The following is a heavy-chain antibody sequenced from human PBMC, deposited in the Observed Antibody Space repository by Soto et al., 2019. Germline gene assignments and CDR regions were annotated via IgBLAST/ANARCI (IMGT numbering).Heavy chain of an antibody. D-gene: IGHD3-3*01. CDR3: ATSYDSGFDP. CDR1: GYSFSTYD. V-gene: IGHV1-18*04. J-gene: IGHJ5*02. CDR2: ISPKNGNR. Sequence: QPQLVQSGAEVREPGASVKLSCKASGYSFSTYDISWLRQAPGKGLEWMGGISPKNGNRNFAWKFLDRVIMTTDTYSNTADMELESLRYDETAIYYCATSYDSGFDPWGHGTLVTVSS.